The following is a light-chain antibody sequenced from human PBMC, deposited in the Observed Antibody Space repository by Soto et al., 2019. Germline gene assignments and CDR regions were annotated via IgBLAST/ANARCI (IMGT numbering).Light chain of an antibody. J-gene: IGLJ1*01. V-gene: IGLV2-14*01. CDR3: SSYTSSSPYV. Sequence: QSALTQPASVSGSPGQSITISCTGTSSDVGGYNYVSWYQQHPDKAHKLMIYEVSNRPSGVSNRFSGSKSGNTASLTISGLQAEDEADYYCSSYTSSSPYVFGTGTKLTVL. CDR1: SSDVGGYNY. CDR2: EVS.